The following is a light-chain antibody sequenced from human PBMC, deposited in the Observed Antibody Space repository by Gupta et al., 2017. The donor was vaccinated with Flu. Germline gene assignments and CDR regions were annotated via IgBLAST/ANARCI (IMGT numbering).Light chain of an antibody. J-gene: IGLJ3*02. CDR3: QSSDNRLSGLV. Sequence: QSVPTQPPSVSGAPGQRVTISCIGSSSNIVAGYDVHWYQPLPRKAPKVLIFGSSNRPSGVPDRFFGSKAGISDSLALNGVQAEDEAEYYCQSSDNRLSGLVFGGGTKVTV. V-gene: IGLV1-40*01. CDR2: GSS. CDR1: SSNIVAGYD.